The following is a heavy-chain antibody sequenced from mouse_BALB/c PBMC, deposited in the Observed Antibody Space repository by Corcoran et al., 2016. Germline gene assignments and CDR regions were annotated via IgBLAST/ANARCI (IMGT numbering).Heavy chain of an antibody. Sequence: EVQLQQSVAELVKPGASVKLSCTASGFNIKDTYMHWVKQRTEQGLEWIGRIDPAHGNTKYDPKFPAKATITADTSSNTAYLQVSSLTSEDTAVYYCARWDWYFDVWGAGTTVTVSS. CDR1: GFNIKDTY. J-gene: IGHJ1*01. V-gene: IGHV14-3*02. CDR3: ARWDWYFDV. CDR2: IDPAHGNT.